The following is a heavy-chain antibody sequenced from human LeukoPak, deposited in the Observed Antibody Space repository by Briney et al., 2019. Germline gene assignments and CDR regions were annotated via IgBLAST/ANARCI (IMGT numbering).Heavy chain of an antibody. CDR2: VSGVGVDT. CDR3: ARDSFYFDGRDFYSWFDP. D-gene: IGHD3-22*01. V-gene: IGHV3-23*01. Sequence: PGGSHTPACAASCFSFSTYVITWGPPPKWLGLECVSSVSGVGVDTKYADSVKARFTIARDNSKNTGFLQMSSLTAEDTAVYYCARDSFYFDGRDFYSWFDPWGQGTLVTVSS. J-gene: IGHJ5*02. CDR1: CFSFSTYV.